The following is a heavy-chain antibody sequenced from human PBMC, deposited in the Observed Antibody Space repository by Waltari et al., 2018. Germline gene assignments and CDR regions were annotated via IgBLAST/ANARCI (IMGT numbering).Heavy chain of an antibody. CDR1: GGSIRSYY. CDR3: ARDIWWELRGNYYYGMDV. CDR2: IYTSGST. D-gene: IGHD1-26*01. J-gene: IGHJ6*02. Sequence: QVQLQESGPGLVKPSETLSLTCTVSGGSIRSYYWRWIRQPAGQGLEWIGRIYTSGSTNYNPSLKSRVTMSVDTSKNQFSLKLSSVTAADTAVYYCARDIWWELRGNYYYGMDVWGQGTTVTVSS. V-gene: IGHV4-4*07.